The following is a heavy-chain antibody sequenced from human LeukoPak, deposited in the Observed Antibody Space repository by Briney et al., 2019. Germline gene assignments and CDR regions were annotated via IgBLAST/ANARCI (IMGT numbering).Heavy chain of an antibody. CDR2: IRYDGTYK. V-gene: IGHV3-30*02. CDR1: GFTFRSFG. D-gene: IGHD5-12*01. CDR3: AKAGNSGYDYLDS. Sequence: GGSLRLSCAASGFTFRSFGMHWVRQAPGKGLEWVTFIRYDGTYKYYADSVKGRFTISRDNSKNTLYLRMNSLRAEDTAVYYCAKAGNSGYDYLDSWGQGIQVTVSS. J-gene: IGHJ4*02.